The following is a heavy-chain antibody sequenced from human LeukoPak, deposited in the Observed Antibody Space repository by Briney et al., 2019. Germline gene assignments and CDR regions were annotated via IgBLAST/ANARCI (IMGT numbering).Heavy chain of an antibody. J-gene: IGHJ4*02. V-gene: IGHV3-23*01. CDR3: ARVRYYYDSSGYPTTKYYFDY. Sequence: GGSLRLSCAASGFTFSSYAMSWVRQAPGKGLEWVSAISGSGGSTYYADSVKGRFTISRDNSKNTLYLQMNSLRAEDTAVYYCARVRYYYDSSGYPTTKYYFDYWGLGTLVTVSS. CDR2: ISGSGGST. CDR1: GFTFSSYA. D-gene: IGHD3-22*01.